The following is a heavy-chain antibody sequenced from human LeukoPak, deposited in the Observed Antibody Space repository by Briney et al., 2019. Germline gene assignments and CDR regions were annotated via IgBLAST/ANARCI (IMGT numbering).Heavy chain of an antibody. CDR2: INHSGST. V-gene: IGHV4-34*01. J-gene: IGHJ5*02. Sequence: SETLSLTCAVYGGSFSGYYWSWIRQPPGKGLEWIGEINHSGSTNYNPSLKSRVTISVDTSKNQFFLKLSSVTAADTAVYYCARQITIFGVVIPAPVGEFDPWGQGTLVTVSS. D-gene: IGHD3-3*01. CDR1: GGSFSGYY. CDR3: ARQITIFGVVIPAPVGEFDP.